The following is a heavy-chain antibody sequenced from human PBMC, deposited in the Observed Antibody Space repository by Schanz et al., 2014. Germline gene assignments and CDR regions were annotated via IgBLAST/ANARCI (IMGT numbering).Heavy chain of an antibody. CDR3: ARANYRRKINFDY. V-gene: IGHV3-33*01. CDR2: IWNNGVTK. CDR1: GFSLNTYG. D-gene: IGHD3-10*01. Sequence: QAQLMESGGGVVQPGTSLILSCSVSGFSLNTYGIHWFRQPAGKGLEWVAVIWNNGVTKYYADSVRGRFTISRDNSKNTLYLQRNSLRAEDTAVYYCARANYRRKINFDYWGRGTLVTVSS. J-gene: IGHJ4*02.